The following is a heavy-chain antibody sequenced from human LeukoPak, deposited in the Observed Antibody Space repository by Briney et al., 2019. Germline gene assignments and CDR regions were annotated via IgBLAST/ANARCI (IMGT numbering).Heavy chain of an antibody. CDR2: ISWNGGSI. CDR1: GFTFDDYA. V-gene: IGHV3-9*03. CDR3: AKHSHSGSINFRLSYFQH. J-gene: IGHJ1*01. D-gene: IGHD2-15*01. Sequence: GGSLRLSCAASGFTFDDYAMHWVRQAPGKGLEWVSGISWNGGSIGYADSVKGRFTISRDNAKNSLYLQMNSLRAEDMALYYCAKHSHSGSINFRLSYFQHWGEGTLVTVSS.